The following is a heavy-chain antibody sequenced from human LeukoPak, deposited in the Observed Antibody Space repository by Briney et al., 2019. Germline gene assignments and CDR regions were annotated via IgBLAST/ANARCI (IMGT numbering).Heavy chain of an antibody. V-gene: IGHV4-4*07. CDR2: IYTNDNT. CDR3: AKGYCRGNSCYDDRGAFDH. Sequence: PSETLSLTCTVSGGYISNYYWSWIRQPAGKGLEWIGRIYTNDNTNYNPSLKSRVTMSLDTSKNQFSLKLSSVTAADTAVYYCAKGYCRGNSCYDDRGAFDHWGQGTLVTVSS. CDR1: GGYISNYY. J-gene: IGHJ4*02. D-gene: IGHD2-2*01.